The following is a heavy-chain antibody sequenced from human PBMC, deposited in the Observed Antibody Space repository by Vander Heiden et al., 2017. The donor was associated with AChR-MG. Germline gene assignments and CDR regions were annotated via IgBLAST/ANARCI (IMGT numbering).Heavy chain of an antibody. D-gene: IGHD6-13*01. CDR2: IYQSGST. Sequence: QVQLQESGPGLVKPSETLSLTCAVSGYSISSGYYWGWSRQPPGKGLEWIGSIYQSGSTYYNPSLKSRVTISVDTSKNQFSLKLSSVTAADTAVYYCAREVGYSSSWYNSWGQGTLVTVSS. J-gene: IGHJ4*02. V-gene: IGHV4-38-2*02. CDR1: GYSISSGYY. CDR3: AREVGYSSSWYNS.